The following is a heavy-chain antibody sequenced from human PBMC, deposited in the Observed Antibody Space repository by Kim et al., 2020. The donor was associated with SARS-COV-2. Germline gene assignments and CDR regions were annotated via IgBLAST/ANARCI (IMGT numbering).Heavy chain of an antibody. V-gene: IGHV3-33*01. J-gene: IGHJ6*01. D-gene: IGHD3-3*01. CDR3: SRGQKIFRIFSYGGYYY. Sequence: GGSLTLSCAVSGFSLSSYGIPWVRLPPGTGLERVAVICADGSNKYYADSAMGRIAISSVNSKNTQYTQMKSLRTAATAVHYCSRGQKIFRIFSYGGYYY. CDR1: GFSLSSYG. CDR2: ICADGSNK.